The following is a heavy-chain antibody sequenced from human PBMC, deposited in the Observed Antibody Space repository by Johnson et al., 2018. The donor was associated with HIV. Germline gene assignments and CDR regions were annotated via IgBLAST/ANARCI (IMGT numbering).Heavy chain of an antibody. J-gene: IGHJ3*02. CDR3: ASDLGPIIAARPTVCFFAFDI. Sequence: QVQLVESGGGVVQPGRSLRLSCAASGFTFGSYAMHWVRQAPGKGLEWVAVISYDGSNKYYADSVKGRFTISRDNSKNTLYLQMNSLRAEDTAVYYCASDLGPIIAARPTVCFFAFDIWGQWTMVTVSS. CDR1: GFTFGSYA. V-gene: IGHV3-30*04. D-gene: IGHD6-6*01. CDR2: ISYDGSNK.